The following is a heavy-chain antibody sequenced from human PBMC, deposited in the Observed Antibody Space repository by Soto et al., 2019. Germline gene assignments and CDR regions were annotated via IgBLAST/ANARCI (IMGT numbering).Heavy chain of an antibody. CDR1: GDTFSSYS. CDR3: ATDGGSTSSSAYNYFMDV. J-gene: IGHJ6*03. V-gene: IGHV1-69*08. CDR2: IIPMVGTP. D-gene: IGHD3-16*01. Sequence: QAQLVQSGAEVKRPGSSVKVSCKASGDTFSSYSISWVRKAPGQGLEWMGRIIPMVGTPNYAQKFQGRVTFSADKSTSTAYMVLNSLISDDTAVYYCATDGGSTSSSAYNYFMDVWGKGTPVTVSS.